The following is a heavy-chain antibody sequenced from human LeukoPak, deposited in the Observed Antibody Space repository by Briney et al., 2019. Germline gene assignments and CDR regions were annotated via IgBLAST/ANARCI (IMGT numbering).Heavy chain of an antibody. V-gene: IGHV1-46*01. Sequence: ASVKVSCKASGYTFTSYYMHWVRQAPGQGLEWMGIINPSGGSTSYAQKFQGRVTMTRDTSTSTVYMELSSLRSEDTAVYYCARESVVPAAFWYFDLWGRGTLVTVSS. J-gene: IGHJ2*01. CDR3: ARESVVPAAFWYFDL. CDR2: INPSGGST. CDR1: GYTFTSYY. D-gene: IGHD2-2*01.